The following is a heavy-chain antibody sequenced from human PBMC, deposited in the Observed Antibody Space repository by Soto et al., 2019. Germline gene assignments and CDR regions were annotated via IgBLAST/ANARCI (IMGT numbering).Heavy chain of an antibody. V-gene: IGHV4-59*08. D-gene: IGHD6-13*01. J-gene: IGHJ3*02. CDR1: GGSFSRYY. Sequence: SETLSLTCAIYGGSFSRYYWSWIRQPPGKGLEWIGYIYYSGSTNYNPSLKSRVTISVDTSKNQFSLKLSSVTAADAAVYYCARRYSSAFDIWGQGTMVTVSS. CDR3: ARRYSSAFDI. CDR2: IYYSGST.